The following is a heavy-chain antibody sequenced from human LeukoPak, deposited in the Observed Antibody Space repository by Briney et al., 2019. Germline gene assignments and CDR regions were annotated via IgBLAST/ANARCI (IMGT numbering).Heavy chain of an antibody. Sequence: PGGSLRLSCAASGFTFSSYEMNWVRQAPGKGLEWVSYISSSGSTIYYADSVKGRFAISRDNAKNSLYLQMNRLRAEDTAVYYCARDSGGEGYYFDYWGQGTLVTVSS. CDR3: ARDSGGEGYYFDY. CDR1: GFTFSSYE. CDR2: ISSSGSTI. J-gene: IGHJ4*02. V-gene: IGHV3-48*03. D-gene: IGHD2-15*01.